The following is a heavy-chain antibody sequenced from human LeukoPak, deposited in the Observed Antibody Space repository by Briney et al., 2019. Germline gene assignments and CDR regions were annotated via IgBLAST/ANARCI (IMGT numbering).Heavy chain of an antibody. V-gene: IGHV3-74*01. Sequence: PGGSLRLSCAASGFTFSSYWLHWVRQAPGKGLVWVSRVTGDGSSTYYADSVKGRFTISRDNSKNTLYFQMNSLRAEDTAVYYCARQYCSSTSCNGAFDIWGQGTMVTVSS. CDR3: ARQYCSSTSCNGAFDI. D-gene: IGHD2-2*01. CDR1: GFTFSSYW. J-gene: IGHJ3*02. CDR2: VTGDGSST.